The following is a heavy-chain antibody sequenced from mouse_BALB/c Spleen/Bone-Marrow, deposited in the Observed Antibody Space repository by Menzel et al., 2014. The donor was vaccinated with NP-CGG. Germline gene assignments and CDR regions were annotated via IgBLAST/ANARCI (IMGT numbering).Heavy chain of an antibody. D-gene: IGHD2-4*01. CDR1: GFSLTTYG. CDR3: ARAHYDYVLFDY. J-gene: IGHJ2*01. V-gene: IGHV2-9*02. CDR2: IWAGGST. Sequence: VKVVESGPGLVAPSQSLSTTCTVSGFSLTTYGVHWVRQPPGKGLEWLGVIWAGGSTNYNSALMSRLSISKDNSKSQVFLKMNSLQTDDTAMYYCARAHYDYVLFDYWGQGTTLTVSS.